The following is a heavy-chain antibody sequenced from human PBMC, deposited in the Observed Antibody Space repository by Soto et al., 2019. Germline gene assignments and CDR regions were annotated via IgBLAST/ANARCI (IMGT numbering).Heavy chain of an antibody. D-gene: IGHD3-16*02. CDR2: IWYDGSNK. CDR3: ARDGRPTYYDYIWGSYRLEFDY. J-gene: IGHJ4*02. V-gene: IGHV3-33*01. CDR1: GFTFSSYG. Sequence: QVQLVESGGGVVQPGRSLRLSCAASGFTFSSYGMHWVRQAPGKGLEWVAVIWYDGSNKYYADSVKGRFTISRDNSKNTLYLQMNSLRAEDTAVYYCARDGRPTYYDYIWGSYRLEFDYWGQGTLVTVSS.